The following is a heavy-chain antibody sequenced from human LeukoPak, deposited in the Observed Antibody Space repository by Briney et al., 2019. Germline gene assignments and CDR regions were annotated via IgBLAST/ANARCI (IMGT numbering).Heavy chain of an antibody. CDR1: GFTFSSYW. D-gene: IGHD3-22*01. J-gene: IGHJ4*02. V-gene: IGHV3-7*01. CDR3: ARVRYDGSGYYSIYDY. Sequence: QPGGSLRLSCAASGFTFSSYWMSWVRQAPGKGLEWVANIKQDGSEKYYVDSVKGRFTISRDNAKNSLYLQMNSLRAEDTAVYYCARVRYDGSGYYSIYDYWGQGTLVTVSS. CDR2: IKQDGSEK.